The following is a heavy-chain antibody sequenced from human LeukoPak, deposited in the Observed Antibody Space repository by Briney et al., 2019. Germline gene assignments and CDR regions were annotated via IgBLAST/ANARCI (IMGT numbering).Heavy chain of an antibody. D-gene: IGHD4-17*01. CDR1: GFTFSSYS. Sequence: GGSLRLSCAASGFTFSSYSMNWVRQAPGKGLEGVSSISSSSSYIYYADSVKGRFTISRDNAKNSLYLQMNSLRAEDTAVYYCARDRAVTPDAFDIWGQGTMVTVSS. J-gene: IGHJ3*02. CDR3: ARDRAVTPDAFDI. CDR2: ISSSSSYI. V-gene: IGHV3-21*01.